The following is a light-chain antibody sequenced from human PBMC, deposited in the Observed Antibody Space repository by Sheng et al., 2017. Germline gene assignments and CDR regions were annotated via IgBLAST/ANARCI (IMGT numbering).Light chain of an antibody. J-gene: IGKJ2*02. Sequence: AIQLTQSPSSLSASVEDRVTITCRASQVIRNDLAWYQQKPGKPPKLLIYDASNLQSGVPSRFSGSGSGTYFTLTISSLQPEDFATYHCQQYNSYPRTFGQGTKLE. CDR1: QVIRND. CDR3: QQYNSYPRT. V-gene: IGKV1-13*02. CDR2: DAS.